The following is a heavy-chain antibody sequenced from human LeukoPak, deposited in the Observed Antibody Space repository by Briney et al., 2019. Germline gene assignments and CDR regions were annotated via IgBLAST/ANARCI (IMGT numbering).Heavy chain of an antibody. V-gene: IGHV1-2*04. Sequence: ASVKVSCTASGYTFTGYYMHWVRQAPGQGLEWMGWINPNSGGTNYAQKFQGWVTMTRDTSISTAYMELSRLRSDDTAVYYCAREGGYDILTGYYRKFDYWGQGTLVTVSS. CDR1: GYTFTGYY. J-gene: IGHJ4*02. CDR2: INPNSGGT. CDR3: AREGGYDILTGYYRKFDY. D-gene: IGHD3-9*01.